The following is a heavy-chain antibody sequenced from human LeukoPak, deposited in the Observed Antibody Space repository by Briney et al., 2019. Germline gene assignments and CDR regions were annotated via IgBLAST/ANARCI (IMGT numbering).Heavy chain of an antibody. Sequence: SVKVSCKASGGTFSSYAISWVRQAPGQGLEWMGGIIPISGTANYAQKFQGRVTITTDESTSTAYMELSSQRSEDTAVYYCARAGVGATTFFDYWGQGTLVTVSS. J-gene: IGHJ4*02. D-gene: IGHD1-26*01. CDR3: ARAGVGATTFFDY. V-gene: IGHV1-69*05. CDR2: IIPISGTA. CDR1: GGTFSSYA.